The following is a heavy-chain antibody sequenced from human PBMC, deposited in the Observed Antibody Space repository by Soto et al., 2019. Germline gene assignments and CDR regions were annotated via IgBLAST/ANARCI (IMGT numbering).Heavy chain of an antibody. CDR3: ARGQAFWTGYYRMPYYFDY. CDR2: LYYSGST. J-gene: IGHJ4*02. Sequence: SEALSLTCTVSGGSVSSGSYYWSWIRQPPGKGLEYIGYLYYSGSTNYNPSLKSRVTISVDTPKNQFSLKLTSVTAADTAIYYCARGQAFWTGYYRMPYYFDYWGQGTLVTVS. D-gene: IGHD3-3*01. CDR1: GGSVSSGSYY. V-gene: IGHV4-61*01.